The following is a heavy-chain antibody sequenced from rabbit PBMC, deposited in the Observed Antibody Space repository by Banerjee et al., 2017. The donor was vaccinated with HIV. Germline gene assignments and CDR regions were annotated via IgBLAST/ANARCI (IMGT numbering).Heavy chain of an antibody. D-gene: IGHD1-1*01. Sequence: QSLEESGGGLVQPGGSLKLSCKASGFDFSSYYMSWVRQAPGKGLEWIASIDGSSGRTWCASWVNGRFTISKTSSTTVTLQMTSLTAADTATYFCARGNTRSKLWGPGTLVTVS. V-gene: IGHV1S40*01. CDR3: ARGNTRSKL. CDR1: GFDFSSYY. CDR2: IDGSSGRT. J-gene: IGHJ6*01.